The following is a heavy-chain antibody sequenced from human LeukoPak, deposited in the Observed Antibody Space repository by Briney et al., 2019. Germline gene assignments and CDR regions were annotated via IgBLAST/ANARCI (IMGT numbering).Heavy chain of an antibody. CDR2: IIPIFGTA. Sequence: SVKVSCKASGYTFTSYGISWVRQAPGQGLEWMGRIIPIFGTANYAQKFQGRVTITTDESTSTAYMELSSLRSEDTAVYYCARHSSGWINFDYWGQGTLVTVSS. V-gene: IGHV1-69*05. CDR3: ARHSSGWINFDY. CDR1: GYTFTSYG. J-gene: IGHJ4*02. D-gene: IGHD6-19*01.